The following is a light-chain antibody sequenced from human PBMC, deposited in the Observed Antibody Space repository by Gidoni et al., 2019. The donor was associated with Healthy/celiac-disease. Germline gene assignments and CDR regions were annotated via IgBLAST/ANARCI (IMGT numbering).Light chain of an antibody. CDR2: GAS. Sequence: EIAQSPSPGALSLSAGENATLTCRASQSVSSSYVAWYQKKPGQAPRLLIYGASSRATGIPDRCSGSGAGTYFTLTISRLAPEDFAVYYCQHYGSSYTFGQGTKLEIK. CDR3: QHYGSSYT. V-gene: IGKV3-20*01. CDR1: QSVSSSY. J-gene: IGKJ2*01.